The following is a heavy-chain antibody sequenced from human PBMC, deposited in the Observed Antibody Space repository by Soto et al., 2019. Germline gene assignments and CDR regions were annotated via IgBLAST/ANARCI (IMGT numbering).Heavy chain of an antibody. CDR2: ISGSGGST. CDR3: ARVQQLDKAYYYYGMDV. CDR1: GFTFSSYA. V-gene: IGHV3-23*01. D-gene: IGHD6-13*01. J-gene: IGHJ6*02. Sequence: GGSLRLSCAASGFTFSSYAMSWVRQAPGKGLEWVSAISGSGGSTYYADSVKGRFTISRDNAKNSLYLQMNSLRAEDTAVYYCARVQQLDKAYYYYGMDVWGQGTTVTVSS.